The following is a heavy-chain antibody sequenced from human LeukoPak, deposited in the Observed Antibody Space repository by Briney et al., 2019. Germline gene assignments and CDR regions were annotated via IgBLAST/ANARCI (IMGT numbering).Heavy chain of an antibody. D-gene: IGHD3-3*01. CDR1: GFTFSSYW. Sequence: PEGSLRLSCAASGFTFSSYWMSWVRQAPGKGLEWVANIKQDGSERDYVDSVKGRFTISRDNAKNSLYLQMNSLRAEDTAVYYCARDQADFWSGRSLDVFDMWGQGTMVTVSS. V-gene: IGHV3-7*01. J-gene: IGHJ3*02. CDR3: ARDQADFWSGRSLDVFDM. CDR2: IKQDGSER.